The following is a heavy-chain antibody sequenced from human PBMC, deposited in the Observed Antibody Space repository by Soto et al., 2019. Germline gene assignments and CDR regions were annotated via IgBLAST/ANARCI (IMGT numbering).Heavy chain of an antibody. Sequence: ASVKVSCKASGFTYTSSAVQWVRQARGQRLEWIGWIVVGSGNTNYAQKFQERVTITRDMSTRTAYMELSSLRSEDTGVYYCAADWVGATDNYYYYGMDVWGQGTTVTVSS. D-gene: IGHD1-26*01. V-gene: IGHV1-58*01. CDR1: GFTYTSSA. J-gene: IGHJ6*02. CDR3: AADWVGATDNYYYYGMDV. CDR2: IVVGSGNT.